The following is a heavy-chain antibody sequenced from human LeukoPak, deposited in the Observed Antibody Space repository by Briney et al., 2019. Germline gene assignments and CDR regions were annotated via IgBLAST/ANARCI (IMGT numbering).Heavy chain of an antibody. V-gene: IGHV3-48*01. J-gene: IGHJ5*02. Sequence: GGSLRLSCAASGFTFSSYSMNWVRQAPGKGLEWVSYISSSSSTIYYADSVKGRFTISRDNAKNSLYLQMNSLRAEDTAVYYCARDLISDITMVRGVIGWFDPWGQGTLVTVSS. CDR3: ARDLISDITMVRGVIGWFDP. CDR2: ISSSSSTI. CDR1: GFTFSSYS. D-gene: IGHD3-10*01.